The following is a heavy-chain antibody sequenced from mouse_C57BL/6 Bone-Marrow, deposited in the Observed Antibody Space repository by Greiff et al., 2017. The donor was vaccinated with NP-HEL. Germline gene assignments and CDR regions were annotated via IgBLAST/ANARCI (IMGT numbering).Heavy chain of an antibody. Sequence: EVKLMESGGGLVQSGRSLRLSCATSGFTFSDFYMEWVRQAPGKGLEWIAASRNKANDYTTEYSASVKGRFIVSRDTSQSILYLQMNALRAEDTAIYYCARDAEGSVWGTGTTVTVSS. CDR1: GFTFSDFY. CDR3: ARDAEGSV. V-gene: IGHV7-1*01. D-gene: IGHD1-1*02. J-gene: IGHJ1*03. CDR2: SRNKANDYTT.